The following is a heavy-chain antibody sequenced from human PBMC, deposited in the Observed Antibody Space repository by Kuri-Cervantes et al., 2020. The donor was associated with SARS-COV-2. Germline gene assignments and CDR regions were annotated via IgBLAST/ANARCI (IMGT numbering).Heavy chain of an antibody. CDR2: ISAYNGNT. CDR1: GYTFTSYG. Sequence: ASVKVSCKASGYTFTSYGISWVRQAPGQGLEWMGWISAYNGNTNYAQKLQGRVTMTTDTSTSTAYMELRSLRSDDTAVYYCARDGYCSSTSCYAPTDVWGKGTTVTVSS. D-gene: IGHD2-2*01. J-gene: IGHJ6*04. CDR3: ARDGYCSSTSCYAPTDV. V-gene: IGHV1-18*01.